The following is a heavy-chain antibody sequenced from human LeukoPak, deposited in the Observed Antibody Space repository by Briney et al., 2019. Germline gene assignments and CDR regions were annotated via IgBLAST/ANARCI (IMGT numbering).Heavy chain of an antibody. J-gene: IGHJ3*02. CDR3: ARAKRNGFDI. V-gene: IGHV3-48*01. CDR1: GFTFSNYS. Sequence: HPGGSLRLSCEASGFTFSNYSTNWVRQAPGKGLEWVSYIRSSSTTIYYADSVKGRFTISRDNAKNSLYLQMNSLRAEDTAVYYCARAKRNGFDIWGQGTMVTVSS. CDR2: IRSSSTTI.